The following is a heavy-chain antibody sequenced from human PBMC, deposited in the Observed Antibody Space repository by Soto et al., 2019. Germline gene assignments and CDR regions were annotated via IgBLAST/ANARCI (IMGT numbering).Heavy chain of an antibody. CDR1: GYTFTSYG. Sequence: QVQLVQSGAEVKKPGASVKVSCKASGYTFTSYGISWVRQAPGQGLEWMGWISAYNGNTNYAQKLQDRVTMTTDTYTTTAYVELRSLRSDDTAVYYCARDEYSSSCLDYWGQVTLVTVSS. J-gene: IGHJ4*02. CDR2: ISAYNGNT. CDR3: ARDEYSSSCLDY. D-gene: IGHD6-13*01. V-gene: IGHV1-18*01.